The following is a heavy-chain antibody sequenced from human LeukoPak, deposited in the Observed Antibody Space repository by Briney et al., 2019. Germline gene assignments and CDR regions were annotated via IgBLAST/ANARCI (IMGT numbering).Heavy chain of an antibody. CDR3: AKGSAAGRPYYFDY. Sequence: GGSLRLSCAASEFDFSSHAMTWVRQAPGKGLEWVSAISISGSKTYYADSVKGRFTISRDNSKNTLYLQMNSLRAEDAAVYFCAKGSAAGRPYYFDYWGQGTLVTVSS. J-gene: IGHJ4*02. CDR2: ISISGSKT. D-gene: IGHD6-25*01. CDR1: EFDFSSHA. V-gene: IGHV3-23*01.